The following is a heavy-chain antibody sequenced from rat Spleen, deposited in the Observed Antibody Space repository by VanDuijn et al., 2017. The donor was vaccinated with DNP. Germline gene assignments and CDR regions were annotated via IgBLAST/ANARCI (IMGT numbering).Heavy chain of an antibody. V-gene: IGHV3-3*01. D-gene: IGHD1-11*01. CDR3: ARGATGDY. J-gene: IGHJ2*01. CDR1: GYSITSSYR. CDR2: INSEGTT. Sequence: EVQLQESGPGLVKPSQSLSLTCSVTGYSITSSYRWNWIRKFPGNKLEWMGYINSEGTTNYNPSLKSRISITRDTSKNQFFLQVNSVTTEDTATYYCARGATGDYWGQGVMVTVSS.